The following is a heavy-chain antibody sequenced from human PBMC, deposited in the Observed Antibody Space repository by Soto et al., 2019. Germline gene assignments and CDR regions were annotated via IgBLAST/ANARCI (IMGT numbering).Heavy chain of an antibody. CDR1: GFTFSAYA. Sequence: GGSLRLSCAASGFTFSAYAMSWVRQAPGKGLVWVSTISSSVVNTYYADSVRGRFTISRDSSKNTLYLQMNSLRAEDTAVYYCAKGPRNLEWSQYFYYMDVWGKGTTVTVSS. V-gene: IGHV3-23*01. D-gene: IGHD3-3*01. J-gene: IGHJ6*03. CDR3: AKGPRNLEWSQYFYYMDV. CDR2: ISSSVVNT.